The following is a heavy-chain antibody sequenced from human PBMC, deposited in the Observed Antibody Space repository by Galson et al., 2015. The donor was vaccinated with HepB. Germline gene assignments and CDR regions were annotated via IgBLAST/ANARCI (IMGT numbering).Heavy chain of an antibody. CDR3: AKAMVRGVIIGY. Sequence: SLRLSCAASGFTFSSYAMSWVRQAPGKGLEWVSAISGSGGSTYYADSVKGRFTISRDNSKNTLYLQMNSLRAEDTAVYYCAKAMVRGVIIGYWGQGTLVTVSS. J-gene: IGHJ4*02. D-gene: IGHD3-10*01. CDR2: ISGSGGST. V-gene: IGHV3-23*01. CDR1: GFTFSSYA.